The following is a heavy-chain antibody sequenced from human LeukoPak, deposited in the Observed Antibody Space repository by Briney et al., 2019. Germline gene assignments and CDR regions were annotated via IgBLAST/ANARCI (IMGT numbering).Heavy chain of an antibody. J-gene: IGHJ4*02. CDR1: GGSFSGYY. CDR2: INHSGST. Sequence: SETLSLTCAVYGGSFSGYYWSWIRQPPGKGLEWIGEINHSGSTNYNPSLKSRVTISVDTSKNQFSLKLSSVTAADTAVYYCARGAGLGYGDNFDYWARGPWSPSP. CDR3: ARGAGLGYGDNFDY. V-gene: IGHV4-34*01. D-gene: IGHD4-17*01.